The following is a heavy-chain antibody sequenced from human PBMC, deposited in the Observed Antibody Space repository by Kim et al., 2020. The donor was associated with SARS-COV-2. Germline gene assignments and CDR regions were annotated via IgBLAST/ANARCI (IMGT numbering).Heavy chain of an antibody. CDR1: GFTVSSSF. CDR2: IYSEGTT. Sequence: GGSLRLSCAASGFTVSSSFMTWVRQAPGKGLEWVSLIYSEGTTYYTDSVKGRFTISRDNSKNTLSLQMNSLRAEDTAVYYCARDTGSNGLYYWGQGTPVTVSS. V-gene: IGHV3-53*01. CDR3: ARDTGSNGLYY. D-gene: IGHD3-22*01. J-gene: IGHJ4*02.